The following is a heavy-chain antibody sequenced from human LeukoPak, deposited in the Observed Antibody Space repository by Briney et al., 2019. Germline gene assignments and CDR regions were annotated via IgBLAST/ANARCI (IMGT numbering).Heavy chain of an antibody. D-gene: IGHD3-16*01. V-gene: IGHV4-39*07. CDR1: GGSISSGGYY. CDR3: AVDTEGGFDY. CDR2: IYHSGST. J-gene: IGHJ4*02. Sequence: SETLSLTCTVSGGSISSGGYYWSWIRQHPGKGLEWIGEIYHSGSTNYNPSLKSRVTISVDKSKNQFSLKLSSVTAADTAVYYCAVDTEGGFDYWGQGTLVTVSS.